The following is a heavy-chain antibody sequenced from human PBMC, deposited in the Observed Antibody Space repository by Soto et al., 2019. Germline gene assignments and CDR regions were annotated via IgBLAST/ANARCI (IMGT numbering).Heavy chain of an antibody. CDR3: ARQSNANYDSSGYYPY. CDR2: IYYSGNT. D-gene: IGHD3-22*01. Sequence: SETLSLTCTVSGGSISSFYWSWIRQSPGKGLEWIGYIYYSGNTKYNPSLKSRVTISVDTSKNQFSLKLSSVTAADTAVYYCARQSNANYDSSGYYPYWGQGTLVTVSS. V-gene: IGHV4-59*01. J-gene: IGHJ4*02. CDR1: GGSISSFY.